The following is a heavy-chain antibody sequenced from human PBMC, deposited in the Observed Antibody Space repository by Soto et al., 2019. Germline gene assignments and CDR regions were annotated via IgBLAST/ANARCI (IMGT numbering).Heavy chain of an antibody. CDR3: AAELGFGKLSVV. V-gene: IGHV1-69*01. D-gene: IGHD3-10*01. CDR2: IIPLFGTT. CDR1: GDTFKNCV. J-gene: IGHJ6*02. Sequence: QVQVVQSGVEVRRPGSSVKVSCKASGDTFKNCVISWVRQAPGQGLEWMGGIIPLFGTTDVAQRFQGRLTITTDESTTTAYMALSRLRSEDTATYYCAAELGFGKLSVVWGQGTTVIVSS.